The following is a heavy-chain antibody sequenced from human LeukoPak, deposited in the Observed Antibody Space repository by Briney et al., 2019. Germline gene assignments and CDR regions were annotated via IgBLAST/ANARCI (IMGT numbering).Heavy chain of an antibody. CDR1: GYTFTGYY. D-gene: IGHD2-15*01. Sequence: ASVKVSCKASGYTFTGYYMHWVRQAPGQGLEWMGWINPNSGGTNYAQKFQGRVTMTRDTSISTAYMELSRLRSDDTAVHYCARAVVVVVAATLWFDPWGQGTLVTVSS. CDR3: ARAVVVVVAATLWFDP. CDR2: INPNSGGT. V-gene: IGHV1-2*02. J-gene: IGHJ5*02.